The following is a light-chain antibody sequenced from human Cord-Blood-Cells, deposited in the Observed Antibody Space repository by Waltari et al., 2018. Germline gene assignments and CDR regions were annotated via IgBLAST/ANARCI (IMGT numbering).Light chain of an antibody. CDR2: GNS. CDR3: QSYDSSLSGSV. Sequence: QSVLTQPPPVSGAPGQGVTISCTGSRSNIGAGSDVHWYQQLPGTAPKLLIYGNSNRPSGVPDRFSGSKSGTSASLAITGLQAEDEADYYCQSYDSSLSGSVFGGGTKLTVL. V-gene: IGLV1-40*01. J-gene: IGLJ3*02. CDR1: RSNIGAGSD.